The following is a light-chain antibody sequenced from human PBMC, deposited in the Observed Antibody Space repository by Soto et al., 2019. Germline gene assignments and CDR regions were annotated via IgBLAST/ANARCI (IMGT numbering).Light chain of an antibody. Sequence: EIVLTQSPGTLSLSPGERATLSCRASQSVSRNSLAWYQQQPGQAPRLLIYGASSRATDIPDRFSGSGSGTDFTLIVSRLEPEDFAVYFCQPYGTSPPTFGPGTKVDIK. V-gene: IGKV3-20*01. J-gene: IGKJ3*01. CDR3: QPYGTSPPT. CDR1: QSVSRNS. CDR2: GAS.